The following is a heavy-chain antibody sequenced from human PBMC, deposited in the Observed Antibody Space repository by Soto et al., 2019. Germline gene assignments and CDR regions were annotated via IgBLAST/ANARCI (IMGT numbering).Heavy chain of an antibody. CDR1: GYNYVSYW. CDR3: ARRHYCSGDCTSSVHDYNSLDV. Sequence: PGESLKISCKGSGYNYVSYWIAWVRQTPGKGLGWMGYIYPGDSHSTYSPSVQGQVTFSVDKSTNTAFLQWSSLKASDTAMYYCARRHYCSGDCTSSVHDYNSLDVWGQGTPVPVSS. V-gene: IGHV5-51*01. J-gene: IGHJ6*02. CDR2: IYPGDSHS. D-gene: IGHD2-21*02.